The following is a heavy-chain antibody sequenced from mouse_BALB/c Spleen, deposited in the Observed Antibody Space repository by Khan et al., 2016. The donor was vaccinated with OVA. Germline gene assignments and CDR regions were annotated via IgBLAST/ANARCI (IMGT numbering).Heavy chain of an antibody. CDR2: IWNDGST. D-gene: IGHD2-10*01. V-gene: IGHV2-6-1*01. CDR1: GFSLTNYG. Sequence: VQLQESGPDLVAPSQSLSITCTISGFSLTNYGVHWVRQPPGKGLEWLVVIWNDGSTTYNSALKSRLTVSKDNSKSQVFLKMNSLQTDDTAMYCCARQPYYHYNIMDYWGQGTSVTVSS. J-gene: IGHJ4*01. CDR3: ARQPYYHYNIMDY.